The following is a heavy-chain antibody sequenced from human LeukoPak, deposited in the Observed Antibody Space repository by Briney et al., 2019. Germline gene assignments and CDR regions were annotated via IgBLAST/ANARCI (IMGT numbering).Heavy chain of an antibody. J-gene: IGHJ5*02. Sequence: PGRSLRLSCAASGFTFSSYAMHWVRQAPGKGLEWVAVISYDGSNKYYADSVKGRFTISRDNSKNTLYLQMNSLRVEDTAVYYCASVPSSTSPWSWFDPWGQGTLVTVSS. CDR2: ISYDGSNK. CDR1: GFTFSSYA. CDR3: ASVPSSTSPWSWFDP. D-gene: IGHD2-2*01. V-gene: IGHV3-30-3*01.